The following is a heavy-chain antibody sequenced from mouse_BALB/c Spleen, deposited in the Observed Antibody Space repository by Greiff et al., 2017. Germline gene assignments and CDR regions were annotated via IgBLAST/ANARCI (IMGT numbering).Heavy chain of an antibody. V-gene: IGHV5-6-5*01. CDR1: GFTFSSYA. CDR2: ISSGGST. CDR3: ASAYYYGSSVYAMDY. J-gene: IGHJ4*01. Sequence: EVKVVESGGGLVKPGGSLKLSCAASGFTFSSYAMSWVRQTPEKRLEWVASISSGGSTYYPDSVKGRFTISRDNARNILYLQMSSLRSEDTAMYYCASAYYYGSSVYAMDYWGQGTSVTVSS. D-gene: IGHD1-1*01.